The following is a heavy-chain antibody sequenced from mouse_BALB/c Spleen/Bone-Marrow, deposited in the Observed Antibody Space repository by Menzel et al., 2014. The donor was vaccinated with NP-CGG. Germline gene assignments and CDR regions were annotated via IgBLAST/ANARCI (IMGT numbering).Heavy chain of an antibody. Sequence: VHLVESGAELASPGASVKMSCTASGYTFXDYTIQWVKQRPGQGLEWIGYVNPRSGSANYNQKFKDKATLTADKSSSTAFMQLSSLTSEDSAVYYCARPKGVALDYWGQGTALTVSS. J-gene: IGHJ2*01. CDR2: VNPRSGSA. CDR1: GYTFXDYT. CDR3: ARPKGVALDY. V-gene: IGHV1-4*01.